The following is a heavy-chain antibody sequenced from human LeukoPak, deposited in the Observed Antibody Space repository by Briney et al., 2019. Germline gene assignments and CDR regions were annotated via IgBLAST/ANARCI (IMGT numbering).Heavy chain of an antibody. Sequence: GGSLRLSCAASGFTFRSYWMHWVRQAPGKGLEWVSRVIRDGSFTNYADSVKGRFTISRDNAKNTLYLQMNSLRAEDTAVYYCAREFHHWGQGTLVTVSS. J-gene: IGHJ1*01. CDR2: VIRDGSFT. CDR1: GFTFRSYW. CDR3: AREFHH. V-gene: IGHV3-74*01.